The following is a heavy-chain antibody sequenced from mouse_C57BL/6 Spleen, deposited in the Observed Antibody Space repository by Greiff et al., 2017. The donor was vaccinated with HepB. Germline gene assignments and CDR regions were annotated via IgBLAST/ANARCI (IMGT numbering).Heavy chain of an antibody. CDR2: IDPSDSAT. D-gene: IGHD4-1*01. V-gene: IGHV1-52*01. CDR1: GYTFTSYW. CDR3: ARGNWDGDY. J-gene: IGHJ2*01. Sequence: VQLQQPGAELVRPGSSVKLSCKASGYTFTSYWMHWVKQRPIQGLEWIGNIDPSDSATHYNQKFKDKATLTVDKSSSTAYMQLSSLTSEDSAVYYCARGNWDGDYWGQGTTLTVSS.